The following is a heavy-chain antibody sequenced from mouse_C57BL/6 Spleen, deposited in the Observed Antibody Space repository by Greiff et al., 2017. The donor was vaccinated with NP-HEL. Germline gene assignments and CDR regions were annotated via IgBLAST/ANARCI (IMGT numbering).Heavy chain of an antibody. V-gene: IGHV1-61*01. J-gene: IGHJ3*01. CDR3: ARGYYYGSSYLWFAY. CDR1: GYTFTSYW. D-gene: IGHD1-1*01. CDR2: IYPSASET. Sequence: QVQLQQPGAELVRPGSSVKLSCKASGYTFTSYWMDWVKQRPGQGLEWIGNIYPSASETHYNPKFKDKAPLTVDKSSSTAYMPLSSLTSEASAVYYCARGYYYGSSYLWFAYWGQGTLVTVSA.